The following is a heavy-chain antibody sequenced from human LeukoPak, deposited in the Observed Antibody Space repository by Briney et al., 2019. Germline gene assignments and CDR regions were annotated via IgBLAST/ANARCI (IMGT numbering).Heavy chain of an antibody. D-gene: IGHD6-13*01. V-gene: IGHV1-2*02. CDR2: INPNSGGT. CDR1: GYTFTGYY. CDR3: ARGIAAAHNAFDI. Sequence: ASVKVSCKASGYTFTGYYMHWVRQAPGQGLEWMGWINPNSGGTNYAQKFQGRVTMTRDTSISTAYMELCRLRSDDTAVYYCARGIAAAHNAFDIWGQGTMVTVSS. J-gene: IGHJ3*02.